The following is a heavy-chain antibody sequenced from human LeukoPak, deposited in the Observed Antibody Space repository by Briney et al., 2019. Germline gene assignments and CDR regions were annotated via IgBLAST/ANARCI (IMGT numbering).Heavy chain of an antibody. J-gene: IGHJ4*02. V-gene: IGHV1-69*04. D-gene: IGHD5-18*01. Sequence: SVKVSCKASGGTFSSYAISWVRQAPGQGLEWMGRIIPILGIANYAQKFQGRVTITADKSTSTAYMELSSLRSEDTAVYYCARSFTAMVFDYWGQGTLVSVSS. CDR2: IIPILGIA. CDR3: ARSFTAMVFDY. CDR1: GGTFSSYA.